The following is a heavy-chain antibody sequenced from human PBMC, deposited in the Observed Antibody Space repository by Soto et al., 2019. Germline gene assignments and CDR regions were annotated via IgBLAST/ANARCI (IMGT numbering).Heavy chain of an antibody. CDR1: GFTFSNYG. D-gene: IGHD3-3*01. CDR3: ARQYEFGGLEDY. CDR2: ISYDGSSK. Sequence: QVQLVESGGGVVQPGRSLRLSCAASGFTFSNYGMHWVRQAPGKGLEWVAAISYDGSSKYYGDSVKGRFSISRDNSENKMYLQMNCLRVEDTAMYYCARQYEFGGLEDYWGQGTLVSVSS. J-gene: IGHJ4*02. V-gene: IGHV3-30*03.